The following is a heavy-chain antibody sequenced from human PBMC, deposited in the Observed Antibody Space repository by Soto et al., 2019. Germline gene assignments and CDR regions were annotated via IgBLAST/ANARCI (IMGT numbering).Heavy chain of an antibody. V-gene: IGHV3-23*01. CDR1: GVTFSSFD. CDR2: ISGSGVST. CDR3: AKAETYDFWSGLHFDY. Sequence: GSLRLSCVASGVTFSSFDMSWVRQAPGKGLEWVSTISGSGVSTYYADSVKGRLTISRDNSKNTLSLHINSLRAEDTAVYYCAKAETYDFWSGLHFDYWGQGTLVTVSS. D-gene: IGHD3-3*01. J-gene: IGHJ4*02.